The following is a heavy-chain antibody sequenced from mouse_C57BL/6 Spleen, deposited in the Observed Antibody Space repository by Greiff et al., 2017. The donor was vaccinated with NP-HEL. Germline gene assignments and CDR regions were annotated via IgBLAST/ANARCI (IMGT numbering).Heavy chain of an antibody. J-gene: IGHJ2*01. CDR1: GFTFNTYA. CDR2: IRSKSSNYAT. D-gene: IGHD4-1*01. V-gene: IGHV10-3*01. Sequence: EVQGVESGGGLVQPKGSLKLSCAASGFTFNTYAMHWVRQAPGKGLEWVARIRSKSSNYATYYADSVKDRFTISRDDSQSMLYLQMNNLKTEDTAMYYCVRERGGTVPFDYWGQGTTLTVSS. CDR3: VRERGGTVPFDY.